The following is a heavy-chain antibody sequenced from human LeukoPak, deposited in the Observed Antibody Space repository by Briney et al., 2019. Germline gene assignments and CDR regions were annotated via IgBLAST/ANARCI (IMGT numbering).Heavy chain of an antibody. CDR2: ISLSGAT. Sequence: PSETLSLTCGVSGGSISSTNWWSWVRQPPGQGLEWIGEISLSGATNYNPSPKSRVTMSLDRSKNHLSLTLTSVTAADTAVYYCSRESGAFSPFGYWGQGTLVTVPS. D-gene: IGHD1-26*01. CDR3: SRESGAFSPFGY. J-gene: IGHJ4*02. V-gene: IGHV4-4*02. CDR1: GGSISSTNW.